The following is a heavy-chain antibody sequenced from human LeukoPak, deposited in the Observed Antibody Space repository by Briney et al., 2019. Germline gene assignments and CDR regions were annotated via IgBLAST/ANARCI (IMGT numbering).Heavy chain of an antibody. Sequence: GGSLRLSCAASGFTFSGSAMHWVRQASGKGLEWVGRIRSKANSYATAYAASVKGRFTISRDDSKNTAYLQMNSLKTEDTAVYYCTRPAYYYGSENWFDPWGQGTLVTVSS. CDR1: GFTFSGSA. J-gene: IGHJ5*02. CDR2: IRSKANSYAT. V-gene: IGHV3-73*01. D-gene: IGHD3-10*01. CDR3: TRPAYYYGSENWFDP.